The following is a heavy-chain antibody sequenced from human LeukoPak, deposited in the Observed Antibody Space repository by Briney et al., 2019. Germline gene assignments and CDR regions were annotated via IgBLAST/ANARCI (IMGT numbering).Heavy chain of an antibody. CDR1: GFTFSSYA. Sequence: GGSLRPSCAASGFTFSSYAVSWVRQAPGKGLEWVSAVSGSGGSTYYADSVKGRFTISRDNSKNTLYLQMNSVRAEDTAAYYCAKSRSSSCYGAIDYWGQGTLVTVSS. V-gene: IGHV3-23*01. CDR2: VSGSGGST. D-gene: IGHD2-2*01. CDR3: AKSRSSSCYGAIDY. J-gene: IGHJ4*02.